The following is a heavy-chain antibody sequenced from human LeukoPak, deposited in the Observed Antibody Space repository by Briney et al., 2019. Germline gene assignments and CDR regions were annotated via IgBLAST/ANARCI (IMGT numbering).Heavy chain of an antibody. CDR2: IDNGGST. J-gene: IGHJ4*02. CDR3: ARHPYAGNPLDY. Sequence: PSETLSLTCTVSGGSISSYYWTWIRQPPGKGLEWIGFIDNGGSTNYNPSLKSRVTISLDTSKNQFSLNLNSVTAADTAVYHCARHPYAGNPLDYWGQGTLVTVSS. CDR1: GGSISSYY. V-gene: IGHV4-59*01. D-gene: IGHD4-23*01.